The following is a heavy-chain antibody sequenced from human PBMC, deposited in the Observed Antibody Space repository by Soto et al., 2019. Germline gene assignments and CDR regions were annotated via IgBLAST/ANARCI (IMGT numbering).Heavy chain of an antibody. V-gene: IGHV1-69*13. J-gene: IGHJ6*02. D-gene: IGHD2-2*01. Sequence: SVKASCKASGGTISSYAISWVRQAPGQGLEWMGGIIPISGTANYAQKFQGRVTITADESTSTAYMELSSLRSEDTAVYYCARSQGSSTSLEIYYYYYYGMDVWGQGTTVTVSS. CDR1: GGTISSYA. CDR2: IIPISGTA. CDR3: ARSQGSSTSLEIYYYYYYGMDV.